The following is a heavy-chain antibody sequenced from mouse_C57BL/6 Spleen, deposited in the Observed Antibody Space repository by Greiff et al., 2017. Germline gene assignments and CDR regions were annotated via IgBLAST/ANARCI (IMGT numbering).Heavy chain of an antibody. Sequence: VQLQQPGAELVKPGASVKISCKASGYAFSSYWMNWVKQRPGKGLEWIGQIYPGDGDTNYNGKFKGKATLTADKSSSTAYMQLSSLTSEDSAVYFCARGDSSGPFAYWGQGTLVTVSA. V-gene: IGHV1-80*01. D-gene: IGHD3-2*02. CDR1: GYAFSSYW. CDR2: IYPGDGDT. CDR3: ARGDSSGPFAY. J-gene: IGHJ3*01.